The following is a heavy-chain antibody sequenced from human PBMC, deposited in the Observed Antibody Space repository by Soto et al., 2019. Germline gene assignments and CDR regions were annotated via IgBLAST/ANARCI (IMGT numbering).Heavy chain of an antibody. CDR1: GGTFSSYA. Sequence: SVKVSCKASGGTFSSYAISWVRQAPGQGLEWMGGIIPIFGTANYAQKFQGRVTITADKSTSTAYMELSSLRSEDTAVYYCATPYSSSPHDACDIWGQGTMVTV. J-gene: IGHJ3*02. V-gene: IGHV1-69*06. CDR2: IIPIFGTA. CDR3: ATPYSSSPHDACDI. D-gene: IGHD6-6*01.